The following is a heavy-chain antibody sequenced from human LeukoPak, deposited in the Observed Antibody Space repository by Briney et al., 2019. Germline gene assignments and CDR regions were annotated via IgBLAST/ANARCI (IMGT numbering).Heavy chain of an antibody. Sequence: GGSLRLSCAASGFTFSTYWMSWVRQAPGKGLEWVANIKEDGSEKYYGDSVKGRFTISRDNAKNLLYLEMNSLRVEDTAMYYCARDSSGYQWGQGTLVTVSS. CDR2: IKEDGSEK. J-gene: IGHJ4*02. V-gene: IGHV3-7*01. CDR3: ARDSSGYQ. D-gene: IGHD3-22*01. CDR1: GFTFSTYW.